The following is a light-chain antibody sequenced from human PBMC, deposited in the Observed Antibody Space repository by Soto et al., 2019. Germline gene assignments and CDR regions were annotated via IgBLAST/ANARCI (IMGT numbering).Light chain of an antibody. CDR2: EVS. Sequence: QAVVTQPASVSGSPGQSITISCTGTSSDVGAYNYVSWYQQSPGKAPKLMIYEVSNRPSGVSNRFSGSKSGNTASLTISGLQPEDEADYYCSSYTRNTTYVFGTGTKVTVL. CDR3: SSYTRNTTYV. J-gene: IGLJ1*01. CDR1: SSDVGAYNY. V-gene: IGLV2-14*01.